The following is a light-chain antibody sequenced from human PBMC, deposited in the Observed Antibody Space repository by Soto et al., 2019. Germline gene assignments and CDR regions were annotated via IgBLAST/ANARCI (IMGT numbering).Light chain of an antibody. J-gene: IGLJ3*02. CDR3: SSYTSSGTFGV. CDR1: SSDVGGYNY. CDR2: DVS. V-gene: IGLV2-14*01. Sequence: QSALTQPASVSGSPGQSITISCTGTSSDVGGYNYVSWYQQHPGKAPKLMIYDVSNRPSGVSNRFSGSKSGNTASLTISGLQAEDEADYYCSSYTSSGTFGVFGGGTKVNVL.